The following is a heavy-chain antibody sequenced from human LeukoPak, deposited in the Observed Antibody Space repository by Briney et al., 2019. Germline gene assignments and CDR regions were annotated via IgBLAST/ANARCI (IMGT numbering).Heavy chain of an antibody. CDR1: GFTFSTYA. CDR3: AKNRGANYYNYYMDV. V-gene: IGHV3-23*01. D-gene: IGHD4/OR15-4a*01. J-gene: IGHJ6*03. CDR2: IGGGGRDT. Sequence: GGSLRLSCAASGFTFSTYAMSWVRQAPGKGLEWLSTIGGGGRDTFYADSVKCRFTVSRDNSKNTLYLQMSSLRAEDTAVYFCAKNRGANYYNYYMDVWGKGTTVTVSS.